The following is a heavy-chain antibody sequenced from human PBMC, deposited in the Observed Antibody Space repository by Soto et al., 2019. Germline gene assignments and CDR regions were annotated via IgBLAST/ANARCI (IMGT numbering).Heavy chain of an antibody. V-gene: IGHV4-30-4*01. J-gene: IGHJ4*02. Sequence: QVQLQESGPGLVRPSQTLSPTCAVSGDSISSSDYFWSWIRQPPGKGLEWIGYIYYSGNTYFTPSLQSRITISLDASKNHFSLKLTSVTAADTAVYFCARGAYSSSSSFFDSWGQGTLVTVSS. CDR2: IYYSGNT. CDR3: ARGAYSSSSSFFDS. CDR1: GDSISSSDYF. D-gene: IGHD6-6*01.